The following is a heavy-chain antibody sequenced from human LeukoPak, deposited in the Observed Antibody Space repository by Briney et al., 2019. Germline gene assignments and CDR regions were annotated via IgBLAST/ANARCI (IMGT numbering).Heavy chain of an antibody. V-gene: IGHV4-34*01. CDR3: ARSSDSYGDPNFDY. CDR1: GGSFSGYY. D-gene: IGHD5-18*01. CDR2: INHSGST. Sequence: SETLSLTCAVYGGSFSGYYWSWIRQPPGKGLEWIGEINHSGSTNYNPSLKSRVTISVDTSKNQFSLKLSSVTAADTAVYYCARSSDSYGDPNFDYWGQGTLVTVSS. J-gene: IGHJ4*02.